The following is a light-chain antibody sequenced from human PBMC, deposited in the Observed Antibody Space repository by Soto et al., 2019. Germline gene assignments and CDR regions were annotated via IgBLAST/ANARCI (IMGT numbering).Light chain of an antibody. Sequence: DIQMTQSPSSLSASVGDRVTITCRASQSIAGYLNWYQQKPGKAPKLLIYGAFSLQSGGPSRFSGSGSGTDFTLTISSLQPEDFATYYCQQSYSIPYTFGQGTKLEIK. J-gene: IGKJ2*01. CDR2: GAF. CDR3: QQSYSIPYT. CDR1: QSIAGY. V-gene: IGKV1-39*01.